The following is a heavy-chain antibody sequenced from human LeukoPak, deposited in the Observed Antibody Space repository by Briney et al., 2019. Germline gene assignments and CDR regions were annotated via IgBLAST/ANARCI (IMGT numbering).Heavy chain of an antibody. CDR1: GVSFTDYF. CDR3: ARGRIAKIVVVHSFSYGMDV. V-gene: IGHV4-34*01. CDR2: INDYTGDT. D-gene: IGHD3-22*01. J-gene: IGHJ6*02. Sequence: SETLSLTCTVFGVSFTDYFWAWVRHSPGKGLEWLGEINDYTGDTNYNPSLNSRVSISLEKSKNQFSLELRSVTAADTAVYYCARGRIAKIVVVHSFSYGMDVWGQGTTVTVSS.